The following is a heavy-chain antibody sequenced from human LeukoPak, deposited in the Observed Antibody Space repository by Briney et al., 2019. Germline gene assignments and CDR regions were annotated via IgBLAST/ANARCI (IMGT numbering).Heavy chain of an antibody. Sequence: GGSLRLSCAASGFTFSSYEMNWVRQAPGKVLEGVSYISSSGSTIYYADSVKGRFTISRDNAKNSLYLQMNSLRAEDTAVYYCARVVITYYYYMDVWGKGTTVTISS. D-gene: IGHD3-10*01. V-gene: IGHV3-48*03. CDR1: GFTFSSYE. J-gene: IGHJ6*03. CDR2: ISSSGSTI. CDR3: ARVVITYYYYMDV.